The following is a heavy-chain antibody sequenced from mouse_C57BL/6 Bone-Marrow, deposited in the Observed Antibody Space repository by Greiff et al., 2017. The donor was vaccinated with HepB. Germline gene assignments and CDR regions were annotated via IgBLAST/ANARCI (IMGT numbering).Heavy chain of an antibody. J-gene: IGHJ1*03. D-gene: IGHD1-1*01. CDR2: IHPSDSDT. V-gene: IGHV1-74*01. Sequence: QVQLQQSGAELVKPGASVKVSCKASGYTFTSYWMHWVKQRPGQGLEWIGRIHPSDSDTNYNQKFKGKATLTVDKSSSTAYMQLSSLTSEDSAVYYCATLYGSSYSYWYFDVWGTGTTVTVSS. CDR3: ATLYGSSYSYWYFDV. CDR1: GYTFTSYW.